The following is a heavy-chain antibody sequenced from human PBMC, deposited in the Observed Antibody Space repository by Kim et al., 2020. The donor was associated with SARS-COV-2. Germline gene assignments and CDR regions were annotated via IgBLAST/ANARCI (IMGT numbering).Heavy chain of an antibody. J-gene: IGHJ5*02. CDR3: ARDARADFWSGYSIYNWFDP. Sequence: ASVKVSCKASGYTFTSYAMHWVRQAPGQRLEWMGWINAGNGNTKYSQKFQGRVTITRDTSASTAYMELSSLRSEDTAVYYCARDARADFWSGYSIYNWFDPWGQGTLVTVSS. CDR2: INAGNGNT. V-gene: IGHV1-3*01. CDR1: GYTFTSYA. D-gene: IGHD3-3*01.